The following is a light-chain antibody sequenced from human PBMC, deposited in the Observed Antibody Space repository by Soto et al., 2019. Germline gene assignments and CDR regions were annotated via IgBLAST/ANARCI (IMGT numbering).Light chain of an antibody. J-gene: IGLJ3*02. CDR2: SNN. V-gene: IGLV1-44*01. CDR3: AAWDDSLNGWV. Sequence: QSVLTQPPSASGTPGQRVTISCSGGSSNIGSNIVNWYQQLPGTAPKLLIYSNNQRPSGVPDRCSGSKSGTSASLAISGLQSEDEADYYCAAWDDSLNGWVFGGGTKLTVL. CDR1: SSNIGSNI.